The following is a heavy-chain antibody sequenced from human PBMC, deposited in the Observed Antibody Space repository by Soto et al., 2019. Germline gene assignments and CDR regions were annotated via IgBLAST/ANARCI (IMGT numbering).Heavy chain of an antibody. CDR1: GGSISSGGYY. D-gene: IGHD5-18*01. V-gene: IGHV4-31*03. CDR2: IYYSGST. J-gene: IGHJ3*02. Sequence: PSETLSLTCTVSGGSISSGGYYWSWIRQHPGKGLEWIGYIYYSGSTYYNPSLKSRVTISVDTSKNQFSLKLSSVTAADTAVYYCARVFRYGYGSDSPIVSRAAFDIWGQGTMVTVSS. CDR3: ARVFRYGYGSDSPIVSRAAFDI.